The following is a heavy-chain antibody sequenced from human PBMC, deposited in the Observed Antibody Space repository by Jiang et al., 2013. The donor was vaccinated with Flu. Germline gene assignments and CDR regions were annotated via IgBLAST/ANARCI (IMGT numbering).Heavy chain of an antibody. D-gene: IGHD2-21*01. CDR3: ARHLVEVAVTLDYYYGMDV. CDR2: IYYSGST. J-gene: IGHJ6*02. CDR1: GGSISSYY. V-gene: IGHV4-59*01. Sequence: PGLVKPSETLSLTCTVSGGSISSYYWSWIRQPPGKELEWIGYIYYSGSTNYNPSLKSRVTISLETSKSQFSLRLSSVTAADTAVYYCARHLVEVAVTLDYYYGMDVWGQGTAVTVSS.